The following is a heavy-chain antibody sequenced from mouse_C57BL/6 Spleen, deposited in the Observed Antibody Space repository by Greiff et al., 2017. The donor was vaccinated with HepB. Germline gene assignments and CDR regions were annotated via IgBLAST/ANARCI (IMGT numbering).Heavy chain of an antibody. Sequence: EVQLVESGGGLVKPGGSLKLSCAASGFTFSSYAMSWVRQTPEKRLEWVATISDGGSYTYYPDNVKGRFTISRDNAKNNLYLQMSHLKSEDTAMYYCARDRDYYGSSSHWYFDVWGTGITVTVSS. D-gene: IGHD1-1*01. CDR2: ISDGGSYT. CDR1: GFTFSSYA. J-gene: IGHJ1*03. CDR3: ARDRDYYGSSSHWYFDV. V-gene: IGHV5-4*01.